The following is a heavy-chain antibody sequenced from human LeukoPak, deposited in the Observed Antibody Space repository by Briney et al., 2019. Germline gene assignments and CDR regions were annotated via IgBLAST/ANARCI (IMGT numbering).Heavy chain of an antibody. V-gene: IGHV3-30*04. D-gene: IGHD6-19*01. Sequence: SCKASGYTFTSYYMHWVRQAPGKGLEWVAVISYDGSNKYYADSVKGRFTISRDNSKNTLYLQMNSLRAEDTAVYYCARGYRGLGNEYFQHWGQGTLVTVSS. J-gene: IGHJ1*01. CDR3: ARGYRGLGNEYFQH. CDR2: ISYDGSNK. CDR1: GYTFTSYY.